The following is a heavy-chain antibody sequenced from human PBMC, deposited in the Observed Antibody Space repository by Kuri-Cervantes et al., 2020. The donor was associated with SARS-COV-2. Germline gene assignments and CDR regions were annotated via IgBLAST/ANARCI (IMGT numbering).Heavy chain of an antibody. V-gene: IGHV4-59*01. D-gene: IGHD3-16*02. CDR1: GGSISSYY. CDR3: ARDVSSFDYPSSLYYYYYMDV. J-gene: IGHJ6*03. CDR2: IYYSGST. Sequence: SETLSLTCTVSGGSISSYYWSWIRQPPGKGLEWIGYIYYSGSTSYNPSLKSRVTISVDTSKNQFSLKLSSVTAADTAVYYCARDVSSFDYPSSLYYYYYMDVWGKGTTVTVSS.